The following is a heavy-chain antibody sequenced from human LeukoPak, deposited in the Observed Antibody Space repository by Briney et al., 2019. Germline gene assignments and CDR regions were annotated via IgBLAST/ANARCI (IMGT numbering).Heavy chain of an antibody. CDR2: ISDSGST. J-gene: IGHJ4*02. D-gene: IGHD3-22*01. V-gene: IGHV4-59*11. CDR3: ARGYDSSAYYPFNY. Sequence: SETLSLTCVVSGGSLSTHHWSWIRQSPGRGLEWIGYISDSGSTNYDPSLKSRVTISVDTSKNQFSLMLSSVTAADTAVYYCARGYDSSAYYPFNYWGQGALVTVSS. CDR1: GGSLSTHH.